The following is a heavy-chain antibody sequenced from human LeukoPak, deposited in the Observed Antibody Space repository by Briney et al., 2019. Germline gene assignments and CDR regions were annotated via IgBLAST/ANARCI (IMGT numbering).Heavy chain of an antibody. V-gene: IGHV1-18*01. Sequence: ASVKVSCKASGYTFTSYGVSWVRQAPGQGLEWMGWISAYNGNTNYAQKLQGRVTMTTDTSTSTAYMELRSLRSDDTAVYYCARGGYCSGGSCYSEIDYWGQGTLVTVSS. J-gene: IGHJ4*02. D-gene: IGHD2-15*01. CDR3: ARGGYCSGGSCYSEIDY. CDR1: GYTFTSYG. CDR2: ISAYNGNT.